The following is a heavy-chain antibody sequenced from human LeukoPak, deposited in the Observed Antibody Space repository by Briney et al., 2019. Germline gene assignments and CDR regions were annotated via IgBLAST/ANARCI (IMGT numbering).Heavy chain of an antibody. J-gene: IGHJ4*02. D-gene: IGHD3-3*01. Sequence: SETLSLTCTVSGGSISSYYWSWIRQPPGKGLEWIGYIEYSGNTNYNPSLKSRVTIAVDTSKNQFSLKLSSVTAADTAMYYCARHGSGSTFDYWGQGTLVTVSS. V-gene: IGHV4-59*08. CDR2: IEYSGNT. CDR3: ARHGSGSTFDY. CDR1: GGSISSYY.